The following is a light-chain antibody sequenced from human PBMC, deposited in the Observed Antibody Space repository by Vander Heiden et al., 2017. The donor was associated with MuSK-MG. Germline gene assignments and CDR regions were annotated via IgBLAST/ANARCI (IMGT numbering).Light chain of an antibody. J-gene: IGLJ3*02. CDR2: GIS. Sequence: QSLLTQPPSVSGAPGQRVTISCTGSSSNIGASYDVYWYQQLPGTAPNLLIYGISNRPSGVPDRFSGSKSGSAASLAITGLQAEDEADYYCQSYDRSLGVVFGGGTKLTVL. CDR1: SSNIGASYD. V-gene: IGLV1-40*01. CDR3: QSYDRSLGVV.